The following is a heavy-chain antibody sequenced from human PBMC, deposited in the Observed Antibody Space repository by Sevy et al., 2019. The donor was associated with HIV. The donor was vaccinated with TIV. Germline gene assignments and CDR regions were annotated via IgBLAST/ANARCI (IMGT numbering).Heavy chain of an antibody. V-gene: IGHV4-39*01. CDR2: IYYSGST. J-gene: IGHJ4*02. CDR1: GGSISSSSYY. CDR3: ARHFTRHAYCGGDCYIDY. Sequence: SETLSLTCTVSGGSISSSSYYWGWIRQPPGKGLEWIGSIYYSGSTYYNPSLKSRVTISVDTSKNQFSLKLSSVTAADTAVYYCARHFTRHAYCGGDCYIDYWGQRTLVTVSS. D-gene: IGHD2-21*02.